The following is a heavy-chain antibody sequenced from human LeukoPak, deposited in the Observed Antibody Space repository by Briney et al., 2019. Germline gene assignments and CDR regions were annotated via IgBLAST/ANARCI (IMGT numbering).Heavy chain of an antibody. J-gene: IGHJ4*02. CDR2: IQFDGGDI. Sequence: GGSLRLSCAASGLTFSNYGMHWVRQAPGKGLEWVAFIQFDGGDIFYTDSVKGRFTISRDNSKSTLFLQMNSLRTDDTAMYYCAEDQQLEPFHYWGRGNLVTVSS. CDR1: GLTFSNYG. D-gene: IGHD1-1*01. V-gene: IGHV3-30*02. CDR3: AEDQQLEPFHY.